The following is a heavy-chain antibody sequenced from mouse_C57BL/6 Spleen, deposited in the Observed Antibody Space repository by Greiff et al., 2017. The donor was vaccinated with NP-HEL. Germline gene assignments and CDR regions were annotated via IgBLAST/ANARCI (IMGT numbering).Heavy chain of an antibody. CDR1: GYTFTSYW. CDR2: IDPSDSET. V-gene: IGHV1-52*01. J-gene: IGHJ4*01. Sequence: QVQLKQPGAELVRPGSSVKLSCKASGYTFTSYWMHWVKQRPIQGLEWIGNIDPSDSETHYNQKFKDKATLTVDKSSSTAYMQLSSLTSEDSAVYYCARAPYYAMDYWGQGTSVTVSS. CDR3: ARAPYYAMDY.